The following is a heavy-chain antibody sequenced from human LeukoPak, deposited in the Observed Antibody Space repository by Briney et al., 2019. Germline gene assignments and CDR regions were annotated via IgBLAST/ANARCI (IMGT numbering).Heavy chain of an antibody. CDR1: GFTFSSYS. CDR3: ARDLDSSGWHYYFDY. CDR2: ISSSSSYI. D-gene: IGHD6-19*01. V-gene: IGHV3-21*01. J-gene: IGHJ4*02. Sequence: GGSLRLSCAASGFTFSSYSMNWVRQAPGKGLEWVSSISSSSSYIYYADSVKGRFTISRDNAKNSLYLQMNSLGAEDTAVYYCARDLDSSGWHYYFDYWGQGTLVTVSS.